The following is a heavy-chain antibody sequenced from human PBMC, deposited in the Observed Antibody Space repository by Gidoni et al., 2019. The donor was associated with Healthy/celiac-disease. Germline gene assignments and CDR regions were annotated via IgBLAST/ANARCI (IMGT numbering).Heavy chain of an antibody. D-gene: IGHD3-3*01. CDR1: SSYG. CDR3: AKGPSDFWSGYFDY. CDR2: ISYDGSNK. J-gene: IGHJ4*02. V-gene: IGHV3-30*18. Sequence: SSYGMHWVRQAPGKGLEWVAVISYDGSNKYYADSVKGRFTISRDNSKNTLYLQMNSLRAEDTAVYYCAKGPSDFWSGYFDYWGQGTLVTVSS.